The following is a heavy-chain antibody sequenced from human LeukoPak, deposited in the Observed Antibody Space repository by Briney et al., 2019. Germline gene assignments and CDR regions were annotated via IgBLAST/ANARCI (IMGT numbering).Heavy chain of an antibody. D-gene: IGHD6-19*01. CDR2: IYHSGST. CDR1: GFSITTGYY. CDR3: ARVPNSSGWIKYYFDY. J-gene: IGHJ4*02. V-gene: IGHV4-38-2*02. Sequence: KASETLSLTCTVSGFSITTGYYWAWIRQPPGKGLEWIGYIYHSGSTYYNPSLKSRVTISVDRSKNQFSLKLSSVTAADTAVYYCARVPNSSGWIKYYFDYWGQGTLVTVSS.